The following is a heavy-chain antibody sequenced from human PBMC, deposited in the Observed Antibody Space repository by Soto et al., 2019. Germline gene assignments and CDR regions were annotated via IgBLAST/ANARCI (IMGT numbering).Heavy chain of an antibody. CDR2: INPNSGGT. V-gene: IGHV1-2*04. J-gene: IGHJ3*02. CDR3: ARSLLITMVRGVIIIDAFDI. CDR1: GYTFTGYY. D-gene: IGHD3-10*01. Sequence: ASVKVSCKASGYTFTGYYMHWVRQAPGQGLEWMGWINPNSGGTNYAQKFQGWVTMTRDTSISTAYMELSRLRSDDTAVYYCARSLLITMVRGVIIIDAFDIWGQGTMVTV.